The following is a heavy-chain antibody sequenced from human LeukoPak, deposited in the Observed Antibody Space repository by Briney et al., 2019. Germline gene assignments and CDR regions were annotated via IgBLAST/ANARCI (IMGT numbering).Heavy chain of an antibody. CDR3: AKGGHADYGDYSHLWYFDL. CDR1: EFTFRSYG. J-gene: IGHJ2*01. D-gene: IGHD4-17*01. Sequence: GGSLRLSCAASEFTFRSYGMHWVRQAPGKGLEWVAFIRYDGSNQYYADSVKGRFTISRDNSKNTLYLQMSSLRAEDTAVYYCAKGGHADYGDYSHLWYFDLWGRGTLVTVSS. CDR2: IRYDGSNQ. V-gene: IGHV3-30*02.